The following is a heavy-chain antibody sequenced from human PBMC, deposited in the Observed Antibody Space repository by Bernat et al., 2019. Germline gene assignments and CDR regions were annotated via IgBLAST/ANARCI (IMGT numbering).Heavy chain of an antibody. D-gene: IGHD3-10*01. V-gene: IGHV3-7*03. Sequence: EVQPVESGGGLVQPGGSLRLSCTASGFTFSNYWMSWVRQAPGKGLEWVATIKEDGSERYYVDSVRGRFTISRDNARNSLYLQMNSLGAEDTAVYYCASTGNGGVNCWGQGTLVTVSS. J-gene: IGHJ4*02. CDR3: ASTGNGGVNC. CDR2: IKEDGSER. CDR1: GFTFSNYW.